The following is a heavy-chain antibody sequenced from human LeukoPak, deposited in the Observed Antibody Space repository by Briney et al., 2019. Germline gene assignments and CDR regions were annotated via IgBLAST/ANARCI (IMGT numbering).Heavy chain of an antibody. CDR2: LSGSGGST. Sequence: GGSLRLSCAASGFTFSCYAMSWVRQAPGKGLEWVSALSGSGGSTYYADSVKGRFTISRDNSKNTLYLQMNSLRAEDTAVYYCAKGTITIFGVVISRRRFNWFDPWGQGTLVTVSS. J-gene: IGHJ5*02. CDR1: GFTFSCYA. CDR3: AKGTITIFGVVISRRRFNWFDP. V-gene: IGHV3-23*01. D-gene: IGHD3-3*01.